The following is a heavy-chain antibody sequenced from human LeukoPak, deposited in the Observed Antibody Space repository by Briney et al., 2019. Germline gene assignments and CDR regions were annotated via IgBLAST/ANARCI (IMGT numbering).Heavy chain of an antibody. CDR3: AKSGAYDYSYNWFDP. Sequence: SVKVSCKASGGTFSSYAISWVRQAPGQGLEWMGRIIPILGIANYAQKFQGRVTITADKSTSTAYMELSSLRSEDTAVYCCAKSGAYDYSYNWFDPWGQGTLVTVSS. CDR2: IIPILGIA. D-gene: IGHD3-16*01. V-gene: IGHV1-69*04. J-gene: IGHJ5*02. CDR1: GGTFSSYA.